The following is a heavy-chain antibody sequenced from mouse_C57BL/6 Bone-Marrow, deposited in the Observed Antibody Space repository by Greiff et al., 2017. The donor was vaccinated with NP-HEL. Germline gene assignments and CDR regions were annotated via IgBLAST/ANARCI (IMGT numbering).Heavy chain of an antibody. J-gene: IGHJ1*03. CDR2: IRSKSNNYAT. CDR3: VSTVVATPWYFDV. D-gene: IGHD1-1*01. V-gene: IGHV10-1*01. Sequence: EVKLEESGGGLVQPKGSLKLSCAASGFSFNTYAMNWVRQAPGTGLEWVARIRSKSNNYATYYADSVKDRFTISRDDSESMLYLQMNNLKTEDTAMYYCVSTVVATPWYFDVWGTGTTVTVSS. CDR1: GFSFNTYA.